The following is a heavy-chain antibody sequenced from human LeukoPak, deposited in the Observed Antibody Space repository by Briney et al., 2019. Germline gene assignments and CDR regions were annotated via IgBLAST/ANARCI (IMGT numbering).Heavy chain of an antibody. V-gene: IGHV3-23*01. D-gene: IGHD6-19*01. CDR1: GFTFSSYA. CDR2: ISGTGGTT. J-gene: IGHJ6*03. CDR3: AKVPAVAEYYYYYYMDV. Sequence: GGSLRLSCAASGFTFSSYAMSWVRQAPGKGLEWVSSISGTGGTTYYADSVKGRFTISRDNSKNTLYLQMNSLRADDTAVYYCAKVPAVAEYYYYYYMDVWGKGTTVTVSS.